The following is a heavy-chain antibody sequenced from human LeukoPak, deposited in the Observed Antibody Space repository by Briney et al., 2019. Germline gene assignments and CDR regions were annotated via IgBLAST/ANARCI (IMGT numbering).Heavy chain of an antibody. CDR1: GGSFSGYY. Sequence: SETLPLTCAVYGGSFSGYYWSWIRQPPGKGLEWIGEINHSGSTNYNPSLKSRVTISVDTSKNQFSLKLSSVTAADTAVYYCARLELLWFGELSFDPWGQGTLVTVSS. J-gene: IGHJ5*02. D-gene: IGHD3-10*01. CDR3: ARLELLWFGELSFDP. CDR2: INHSGST. V-gene: IGHV4-34*01.